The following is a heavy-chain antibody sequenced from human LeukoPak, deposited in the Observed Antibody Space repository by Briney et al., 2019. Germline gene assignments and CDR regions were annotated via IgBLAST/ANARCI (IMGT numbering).Heavy chain of an antibody. CDR2: INPDSGGT. Sequence: ASVKVSCKASGYTFTGYYMHWVRQAPGQGLEWMGWINPDSGGTNYAQKFQGRVTMTRDTSISTAYMELSSLRSEDTAVYYCAADENGSFDIWGQGTMVTVSS. CDR1: GYTFTGYY. CDR3: AADENGSFDI. V-gene: IGHV1-2*02. J-gene: IGHJ3*02.